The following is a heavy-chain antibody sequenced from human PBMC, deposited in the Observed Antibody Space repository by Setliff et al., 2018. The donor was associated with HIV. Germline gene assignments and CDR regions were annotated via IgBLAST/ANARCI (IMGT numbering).Heavy chain of an antibody. CDR3: ARGGPGSSFGCDWFDP. D-gene: IGHD5-18*01. Sequence: GASVKVSCKASGYTFTSYYVHFVRQAPGQGPEWMGIINPNGGSTNYAQKFEGRVAMTADTSTNNVHMYLSSLRSEDTAIYYCARGGPGSSFGCDWFDPWGQGTPVTVSS. CDR2: INPNGGST. CDR1: GYTFTSYY. J-gene: IGHJ5*02. V-gene: IGHV1-46*01.